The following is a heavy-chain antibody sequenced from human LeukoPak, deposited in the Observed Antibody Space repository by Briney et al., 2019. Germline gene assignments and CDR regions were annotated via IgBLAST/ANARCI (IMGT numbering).Heavy chain of an antibody. V-gene: IGHV1-69*04. CDR2: IIPILGIA. J-gene: IGHJ4*02. CDR3: ARGGSGSYYNL. CDR1: GGTFSSYA. Sequence: SVKVSCKASGGTFSSYAISWVRQAPGQGLEWMGRIIPILGIANYAQKFQGRVTITADESTSTAYMELSSLRSEDTAVYYCARGGSGSYYNLWGQGTLVTVSS. D-gene: IGHD3-10*01.